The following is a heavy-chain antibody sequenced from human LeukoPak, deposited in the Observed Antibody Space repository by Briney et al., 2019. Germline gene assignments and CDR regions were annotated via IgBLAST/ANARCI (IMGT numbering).Heavy chain of an antibody. CDR2: IYTSGST. CDR1: GGSIRSYY. J-gene: IGHJ5*02. CDR3: ARDRLVGAAANNWFDP. V-gene: IGHV4-4*07. D-gene: IGHD2-2*01. Sequence: SETLSLTCAVYGGSIRSYYWSWIRQPAGKGLEWIGRIYTSGSTNYNPSLQSRVTMSLDTSKNQFSLKLSSVTAADTAVYYCARDRLVGAAANNWFDPWGQGTLVTVSS.